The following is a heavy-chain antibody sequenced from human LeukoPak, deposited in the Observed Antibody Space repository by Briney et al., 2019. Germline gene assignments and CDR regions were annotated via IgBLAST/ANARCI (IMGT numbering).Heavy chain of an antibody. Sequence: PSETLSLTCTVSGGSISSGSYYWGWIRQPPGKGLEWIGSISYSGTTYYNPSLKGRVTISVDTSKNQFSLNLRSVTAADTAVYSCARHDDYGDFYSPFDYWGLGILVTVSS. J-gene: IGHJ4*02. V-gene: IGHV4-39*01. CDR2: ISYSGTT. CDR3: ARHDDYGDFYSPFDY. D-gene: IGHD4-17*01. CDR1: GGSISSGSYY.